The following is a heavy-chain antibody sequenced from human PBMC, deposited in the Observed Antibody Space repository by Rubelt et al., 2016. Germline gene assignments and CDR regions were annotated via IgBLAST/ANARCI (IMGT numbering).Heavy chain of an antibody. CDR2: IYYSGTT. Sequence: QLQLQESGPGLVKPSGTLSLTCAVSGDSMNDYYWSWIRQPPGKGLEWIGYIYYSGTTNYNPSLKSRVTISVDTSKNQFSLKLTSVTAAETAVYYCARFRRGDDYNPHDYWGQGALVTVSS. CDR3: ARFRRGDDYNPHDY. CDR1: GDSMNDYY. D-gene: IGHD5-24*01. V-gene: IGHV4-59*01. J-gene: IGHJ4*02.